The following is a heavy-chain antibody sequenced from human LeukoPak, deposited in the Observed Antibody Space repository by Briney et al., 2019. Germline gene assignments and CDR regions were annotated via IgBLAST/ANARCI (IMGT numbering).Heavy chain of an antibody. Sequence: KPSETLSLTCIVSRGSISKYYWSWIRQSPGKGLEWIGYISYSGSTKYNPSFKSRVTMSVDTSKNQFSLKVTSVTAADTAVYYCARDSYNYGSGSLDYWGQGTLVIVSS. CDR1: RGSISKYY. V-gene: IGHV4-59*01. D-gene: IGHD5-18*01. CDR3: ARDSYNYGSGSLDY. CDR2: ISYSGST. J-gene: IGHJ4*02.